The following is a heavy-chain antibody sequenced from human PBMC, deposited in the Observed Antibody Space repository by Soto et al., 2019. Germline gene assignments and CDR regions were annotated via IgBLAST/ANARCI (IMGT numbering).Heavy chain of an antibody. V-gene: IGHV1-69*12. D-gene: IGHD3-16*02. J-gene: IGHJ4*02. CDR1: GATFSNYA. CDR3: AAIRLGELSSIDY. CDR2: IIPLFATA. Sequence: QVQLVQSGTEVKKPGSSVKVSCTASGATFSNYAISWVRQAPGQGLEWMGGIIPLFATADYAQNFQGRVAITADESTRTAYIELNSLTSEDTAVYYCAAIRLGELSSIDYWGQGTLVTVSS.